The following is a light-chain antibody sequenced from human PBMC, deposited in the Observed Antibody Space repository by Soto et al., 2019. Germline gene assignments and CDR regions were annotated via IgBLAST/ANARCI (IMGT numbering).Light chain of an antibody. Sequence: ENVLTQSPGTLSLSPGERATLSCRASQSVSSSYLAWYQQKPGQTPRLLIYGASSRATGIPDRFSGSGSGTDFPLTIRGLEPEDFAVYYCQQYGTSPQTFGQGTKLEIK. J-gene: IGKJ2*01. CDR2: GAS. V-gene: IGKV3-20*01. CDR3: QQYGTSPQT. CDR1: QSVSSSY.